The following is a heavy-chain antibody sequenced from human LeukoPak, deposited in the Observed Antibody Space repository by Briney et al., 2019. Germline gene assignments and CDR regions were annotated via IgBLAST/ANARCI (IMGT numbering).Heavy chain of an antibody. D-gene: IGHD5-18*01. V-gene: IGHV1-2*02. CDR3: AREMTSRDTAMGNWFDP. CDR2: INPNSGGT. Sequence: ASVKVSCKASGYSFNNYDINWVRQAPGQGLEWMGWINPNSGGTNYAQKFQGRVTMTRDTSISTAYMELSRLGSDDTAVYYCAREMTSRDTAMGNWFDPWGQGTLVTVSS. J-gene: IGHJ5*02. CDR1: GYSFNNYD.